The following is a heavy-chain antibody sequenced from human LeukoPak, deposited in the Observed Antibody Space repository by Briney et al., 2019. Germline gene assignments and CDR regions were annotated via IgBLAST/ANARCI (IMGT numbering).Heavy chain of an antibody. D-gene: IGHD3-22*01. CDR1: GFTFSIYT. CDR2: ISGSGGST. CDR3: AKDLNYYDSSGSDFSFDY. J-gene: IGHJ4*02. Sequence: TGGSLRLSCAASGFTFSIYTMSWVRQAPGKGLEWVSAISGSGGSTYYADSVKGRFTISRDNSKNTLYLQMNSLRAEDTAVYYWAKDLNYYDSSGSDFSFDYWVQGTLVTVSS. V-gene: IGHV3-23*01.